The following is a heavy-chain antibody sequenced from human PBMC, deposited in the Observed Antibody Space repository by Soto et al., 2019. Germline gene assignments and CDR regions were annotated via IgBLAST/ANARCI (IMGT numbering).Heavy chain of an antibody. CDR3: ATSYGAGYRAFDY. J-gene: IGHJ4*02. Sequence: QVQLVQSGAEVKRPGSSVKVSCKASGDTFSFYSINWVRQAPGLGLEWMGRVNPILSMSNYAQRFQGRVTMTADKATRHAYMELSGLRSEDTAMYYCATSYGAGYRAFDYWGQGALVTVSS. D-gene: IGHD3-10*01. V-gene: IGHV1-69*04. CDR1: GDTFSFYS. CDR2: VNPILSMS.